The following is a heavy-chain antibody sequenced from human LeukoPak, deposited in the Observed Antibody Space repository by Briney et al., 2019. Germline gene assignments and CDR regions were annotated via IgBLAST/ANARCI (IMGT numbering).Heavy chain of an antibody. CDR1: GFTFSSYS. CDR3: ARDLPGGECLAY. CDR2: ISSSSSYI. Sequence: GSLRLSCAASGFTFSSYSMNWVRQAPGEGLEWVSSISSSSSYIYYADSVKGRFTISRDNAKNSRYLQMNSLRAEDTAVYYCARDLPGGECLAYWGQGTLVTVSS. V-gene: IGHV3-21*01. J-gene: IGHJ4*02. D-gene: IGHD3-16*01.